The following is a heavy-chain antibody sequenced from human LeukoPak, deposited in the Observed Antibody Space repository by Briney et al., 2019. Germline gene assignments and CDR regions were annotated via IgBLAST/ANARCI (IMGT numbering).Heavy chain of an antibody. J-gene: IGHJ4*02. CDR2: INPSDGST. CDR3: APSVRSGGSYYFDY. V-gene: IGHV1-46*01. Sequence: GASVKVSCKAPGYTFTGYYMHWVRQAPGQGLEWMGIINPSDGSTTYTQKFQGRVTMTTDTSTSTVNMELSSLRSEDTAVYYCAPSVRSGGSYYFDYWGQGTLVTVSS. CDR1: GYTFTGYY. D-gene: IGHD2-15*01.